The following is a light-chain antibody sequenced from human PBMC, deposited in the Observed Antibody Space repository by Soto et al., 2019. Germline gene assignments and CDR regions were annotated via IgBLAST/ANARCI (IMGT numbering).Light chain of an antibody. CDR1: QSLSSSF. Sequence: EIVLTQSPGTLSLSPGERATLSCRASQSLSSSFLAWFQQKPGQAPRLLIYGASSRATGIPDRFSGSGSGTDFTLTISRREPEDFAVYFCQKYGTPPYILGQGTKLEIK. J-gene: IGKJ2*01. V-gene: IGKV3-20*01. CDR3: QKYGTPPYI. CDR2: GAS.